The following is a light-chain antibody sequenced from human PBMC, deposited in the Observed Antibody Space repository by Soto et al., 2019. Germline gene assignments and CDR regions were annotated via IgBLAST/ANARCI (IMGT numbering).Light chain of an antibody. Sequence: EIVLTQSPGTLSLSPGERATLSCRASQSVSSNYLAWYQRKPGQAPRLLIYGASNRATGIPNRVSGSGSGTDFTLTITRLEPEDFVVHYCQQYGSSPPTFGQGTKVEI. V-gene: IGKV3-20*01. CDR2: GAS. CDR1: QSVSSNY. CDR3: QQYGSSPPT. J-gene: IGKJ1*01.